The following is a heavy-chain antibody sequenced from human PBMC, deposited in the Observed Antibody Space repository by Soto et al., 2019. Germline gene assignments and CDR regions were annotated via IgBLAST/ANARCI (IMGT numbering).Heavy chain of an antibody. J-gene: IGHJ4*02. D-gene: IGHD3-3*01. CDR2: IYYNGST. V-gene: IGHV4-31*03. CDR1: GGYISSGGYY. Sequence: QVQLQESGPGLVKPSQTLSLTCTVSGGYISSGGYYWSWIRQHPGKGLEWIGYIYYNGSTHFNPSLKSRVTISVDTSKNQFSLKLSSVSAADTAVYYCARVEFRGVWISYFFDYWGRGTLVTVSS. CDR3: ARVEFRGVWISYFFDY.